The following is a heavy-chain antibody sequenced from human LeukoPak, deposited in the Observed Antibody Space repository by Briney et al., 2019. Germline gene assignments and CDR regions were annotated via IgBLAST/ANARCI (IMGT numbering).Heavy chain of an antibody. D-gene: IGHD2-15*01. CDR3: ARDLCSGGKCYPDY. CDR2: IYSGGST. CDR1: GFTVSSNY. Sequence: GGSLRLSCAASGFTVSSNYMSWVRQAPGKGLEWVSVIYSGGSTYYADSVKGRFTISRDNSKNTLYLQLNSLRAEDTAVYYCARDLCSGGKCYPDYWGQGILVTVSS. V-gene: IGHV3-66*01. J-gene: IGHJ4*02.